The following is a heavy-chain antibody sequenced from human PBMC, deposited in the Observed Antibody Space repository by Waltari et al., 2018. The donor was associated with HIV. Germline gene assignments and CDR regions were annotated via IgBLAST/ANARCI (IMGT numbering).Heavy chain of an antibody. CDR3: AKSDIDYGMDV. V-gene: IGHV3-9*01. Sequence: EVQLVESGGGLVQPGRSLRLSCAASGFTFDDYAMHWVRQVPGKDLEWVSGITWNSGRTGYADSVKGRFIISRDNAKNSLYLQMNSLRVEDTALYYCAKSDIDYGMDVWGQGTTVTVSS. CDR2: ITWNSGRT. J-gene: IGHJ6*02. D-gene: IGHD2-15*01. CDR1: GFTFDDYA.